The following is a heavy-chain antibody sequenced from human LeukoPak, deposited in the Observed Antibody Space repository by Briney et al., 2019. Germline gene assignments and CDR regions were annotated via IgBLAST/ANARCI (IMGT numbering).Heavy chain of an antibody. CDR3: ARVGRIAAAGTVFTPFDY. J-gene: IGHJ4*02. CDR1: GFTFSSYA. V-gene: IGHV3-23*01. Sequence: GGSLRLSCAASGFTFSSYAMSWVRQAPGKGLEWVSAISNSGGSTYYADSVKGRFTISRDNSKNTLYLQMNSLRAEDTAVYYCARVGRIAAAGTVFTPFDYWGQGTLVTVSS. D-gene: IGHD6-13*01. CDR2: ISNSGGST.